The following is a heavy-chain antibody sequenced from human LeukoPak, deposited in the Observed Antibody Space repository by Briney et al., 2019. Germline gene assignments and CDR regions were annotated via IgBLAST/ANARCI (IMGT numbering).Heavy chain of an antibody. CDR1: GYTFTGYY. D-gene: IGHD1-20*01. V-gene: IGHV1-2*02. CDR3: ARCLRITGTLPFDP. CDR2: INPNSGGT. J-gene: IGHJ5*02. Sequence: GSVKVSCKASGYTFTGYYMHWVRQAPGQGLEWMGWINPNSGGTNYAQKFQGRVTMTRDTSISTAYMELSRLRSDDTAVYYCARCLRITGTLPFDPWGQGTLVTVSS.